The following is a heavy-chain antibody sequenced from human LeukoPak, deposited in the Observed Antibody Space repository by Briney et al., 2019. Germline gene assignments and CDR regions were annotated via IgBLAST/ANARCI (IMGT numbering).Heavy chain of an antibody. CDR1: GFTFSSYS. CDR2: ISSSSSYI. V-gene: IGHV3-21*01. Sequence: PGGSLRLSCAASGFTFSSYSMNWVRQAPGKGLEWVSSISSSSSYIYYADSVKGRFTISRDNAKNSLYLQMNSLRAEDTAVYYCARAKIRIAAAGTIPYNWFDPWGQGTLVTVSS. D-gene: IGHD6-13*01. J-gene: IGHJ5*02. CDR3: ARAKIRIAAAGTIPYNWFDP.